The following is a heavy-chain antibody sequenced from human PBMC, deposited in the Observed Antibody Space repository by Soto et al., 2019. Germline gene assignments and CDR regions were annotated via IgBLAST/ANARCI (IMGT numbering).Heavy chain of an antibody. Sequence: SVKVSCKASGGTFSSYAISWVRQAPGQGLEWMGGIIPIFGTANYAQKFQGRVTITADESTSTAYRELSSLRSEDTAVYYCARDGYSTRWYYFDYWGQGTLVTVSS. CDR2: IIPIFGTA. CDR3: ARDGYSTRWYYFDY. V-gene: IGHV1-69*13. J-gene: IGHJ4*02. CDR1: GGTFSSYA. D-gene: IGHD6-13*01.